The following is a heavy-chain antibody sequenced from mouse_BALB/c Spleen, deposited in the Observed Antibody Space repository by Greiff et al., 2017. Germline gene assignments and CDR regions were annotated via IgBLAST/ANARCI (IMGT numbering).Heavy chain of an antibody. D-gene: IGHD1-2*01. Sequence: EVQRVESGGGLLQLGGSRKPSCAAFGFPFSSFGMHWVRQAPERGLEWVAYISSGSSTIYYADTGKGRFTISRDNPKNTLFLQMTSLRSEDTAMYYCARDYGYGYAMDYWGQGTSVTVSS. CDR1: GFPFSSFG. V-gene: IGHV5-17*02. CDR3: ARDYGYGYAMDY. J-gene: IGHJ4*01. CDR2: ISSGSSTI.